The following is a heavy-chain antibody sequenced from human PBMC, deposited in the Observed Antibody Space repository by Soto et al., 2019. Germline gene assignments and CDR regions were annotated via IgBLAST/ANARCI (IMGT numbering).Heavy chain of an antibody. J-gene: IGHJ5*02. CDR2: INHRGST. CDR1: GESFIGYY. Sequence: QVHLQQWGAGLLKPSETLSLTCAVYGESFIGYYWTWIRQPPGKGLEWIGEINHRGSTNYNPSLKSRVTISIDTSKNQFSLKLTSVTAADTSVYYCARTDIVTKNWFDPWGQGTLVTVSS. CDR3: ARTDIVTKNWFDP. D-gene: IGHD5-12*01. V-gene: IGHV4-34*02.